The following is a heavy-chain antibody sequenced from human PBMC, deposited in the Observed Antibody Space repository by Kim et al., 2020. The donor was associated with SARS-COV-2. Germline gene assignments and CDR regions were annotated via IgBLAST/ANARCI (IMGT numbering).Heavy chain of an antibody. CDR3: ARLQYQPDGFDY. Sequence: RYSPSFQGQVTISADKSISTAYLQWSSLKASDTAMYYCARLQYQPDGFDYWGQGTLVTVSS. V-gene: IGHV5-51*01. J-gene: IGHJ4*02. D-gene: IGHD2-2*01.